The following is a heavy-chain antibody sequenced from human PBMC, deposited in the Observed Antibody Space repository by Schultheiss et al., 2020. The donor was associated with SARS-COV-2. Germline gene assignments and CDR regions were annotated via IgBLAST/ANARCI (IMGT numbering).Heavy chain of an antibody. Sequence: SETLSLTCTVSGGSISSYYWSWIRQPPGKGLEWIGSIYHSGSTYYNPSLKSRVTISVDKSKNQFSLKLSSVTAADTAVYYCASGARDTAMVLFDYWGQGTLVTVSS. V-gene: IGHV4-59*12. J-gene: IGHJ4*02. CDR1: GGSISSYY. D-gene: IGHD5-18*01. CDR2: IYHSGST. CDR3: ASGARDTAMVLFDY.